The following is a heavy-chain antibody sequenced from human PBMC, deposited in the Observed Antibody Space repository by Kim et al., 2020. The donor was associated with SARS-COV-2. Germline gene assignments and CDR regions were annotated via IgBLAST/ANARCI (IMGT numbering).Heavy chain of an antibody. CDR3: AKGLQFYDS. Sequence: GGSLRLSCAASGSIFSGHYFSWIRQAPGKGPEWLSHISASSHVIDYADSVKGRFTTTRDNAKNSLYLQMNSLRVEDTAVYYCAKGLQFYDSWGQGTLVIVSS. CDR2: ISASSHVI. V-gene: IGHV3-11*06. D-gene: IGHD2-21*02. J-gene: IGHJ4*02. CDR1: GSIFSGHY.